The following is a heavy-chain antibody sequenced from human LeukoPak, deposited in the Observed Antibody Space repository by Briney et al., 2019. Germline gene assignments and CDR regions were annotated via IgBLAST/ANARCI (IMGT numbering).Heavy chain of an antibody. CDR3: ATLCCGSYYMDV. V-gene: IGHV1-69*06. CDR1: GYTFTTYN. J-gene: IGHJ6*03. Sequence: GASVKVSCKASGYTFTTYNINWVRQAPGQGLEWMGGIIPISGTTNYAQKFQGRVTITADKSTSTAYMELSSLRSEDTAVYYCATLCCGSYYMDVWGKGTTVTASS. D-gene: IGHD2-15*01. CDR2: IIPISGTT.